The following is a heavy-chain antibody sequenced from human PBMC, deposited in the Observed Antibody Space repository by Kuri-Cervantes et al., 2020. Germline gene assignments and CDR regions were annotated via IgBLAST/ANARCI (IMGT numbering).Heavy chain of an antibody. Sequence: ETLSLTCAASGFTFSSYSMNWVRQAPGKGLEYVSGISSNGGSTYYADSVKGRFSISRDNSKSTLYLQMGSLRAEDMAVYYCARDIIVDTAMFTHVDYWGQGTLVTVSS. CDR1: GFTFSSYS. CDR3: ARDIIVDTAMFTHVDY. CDR2: ISSNGGST. J-gene: IGHJ4*02. V-gene: IGHV3-64*02. D-gene: IGHD5-18*01.